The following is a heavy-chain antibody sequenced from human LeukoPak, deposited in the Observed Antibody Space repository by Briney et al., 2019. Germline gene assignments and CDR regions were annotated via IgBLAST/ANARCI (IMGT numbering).Heavy chain of an antibody. CDR2: IKQDGSEK. CDR1: GFTFSSYW. V-gene: IGHV3-7*01. D-gene: IGHD2-2*02. CDR3: ARDDFFYCSSTSCYRGGGLDP. Sequence: GGSLRLSCAASGFTFSSYWMSWVRQAPGKGLEWVANIKQDGSEKYYVDSVKGRFTISRDNAKNSLYLQMNSLRADDTAVYYCARDDFFYCSSTSCYRGGGLDPWGQGTLVTVSS. J-gene: IGHJ5*02.